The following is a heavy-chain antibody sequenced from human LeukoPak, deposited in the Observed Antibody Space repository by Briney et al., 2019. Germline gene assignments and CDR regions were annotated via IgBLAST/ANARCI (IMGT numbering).Heavy chain of an antibody. V-gene: IGHV4-4*07. Sequence: SETLSLTCAVYGGSFSSYYWSWIRQPAGKGLEWIGRIYTSGSTNYNPSLKSRVTMSVDTSKNQFSLKLSSVTAADTAVYYCARDRATNYYYGMDVWGQGTTVTVSS. CDR2: IYTSGST. D-gene: IGHD5-24*01. CDR3: ARDRATNYYYGMDV. CDR1: GGSFSSYY. J-gene: IGHJ6*02.